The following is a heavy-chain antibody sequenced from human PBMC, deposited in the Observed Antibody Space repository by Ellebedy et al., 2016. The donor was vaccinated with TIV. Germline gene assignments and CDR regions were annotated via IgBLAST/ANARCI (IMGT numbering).Heavy chain of an antibody. V-gene: IGHV4-4*07. CDR3: ARYIEANWFDP. CDR1: GDSINNYY. J-gene: IGHJ5*02. CDR2: IFSSGST. Sequence: MPGGSLRLSCTVSGDSINNYYWSWIRQPAGMGLEWIGRIFSSGSTNYNPSLKSRVTMSVDTSKNQFSLKLKSVTAADTAMYYCARYIEANWFDPWGQGTLVTVSS.